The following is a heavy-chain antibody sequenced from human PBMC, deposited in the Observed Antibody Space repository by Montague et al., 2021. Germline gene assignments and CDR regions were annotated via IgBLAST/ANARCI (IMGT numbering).Heavy chain of an antibody. CDR3: AKNRGAAEHYHYRMDV. D-gene: IGHD1-26*01. V-gene: IGHV3-23*01. CDR1: GFPFRTYA. Sequence: SLRLSCAASGFPFRTYAMSWVRQAPGKGLQWVSLIFGDGGGTFYEDSVKGRFTISRDNSKNILSLQMNSLSVDDTAVYYFAKNRGAAEHYHYRMDVWGKGTTVIVSS. J-gene: IGHJ6*03. CDR2: IFGDGGGT.